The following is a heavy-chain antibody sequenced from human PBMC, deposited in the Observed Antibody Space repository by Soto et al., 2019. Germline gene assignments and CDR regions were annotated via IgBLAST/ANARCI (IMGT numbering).Heavy chain of an antibody. CDR1: GGSISSGGYY. J-gene: IGHJ6*02. CDR3: ARDMTGNEYYYYGMDV. D-gene: IGHD3-9*01. CDR2: IYYSGST. V-gene: IGHV4-31*03. Sequence: QVQLQESGPGLVKPSQTLSLTCTVSGGSISSGGYYWSWIRQHPGKGLEWIGYIYYSGSTYYNPSLKSRVTISVDTSKNQFSLKLSSVTAADTAVYYCARDMTGNEYYYYGMDVWGQGTTVTVSS.